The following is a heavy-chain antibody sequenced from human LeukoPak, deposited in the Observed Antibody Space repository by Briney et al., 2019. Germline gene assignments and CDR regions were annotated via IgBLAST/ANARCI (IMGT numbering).Heavy chain of an antibody. CDR2: VYYTGST. CDR1: GGSISPYY. V-gene: IGHV4-59*01. D-gene: IGHD1-1*01. Sequence: SETLSPTCTVSGGSISPYYWSWIRQPPGKGLEWIGYVYYTGSTNYNPSLKSRVTISVDTSRNQFSLRLSSVTAADTAIYYCAQYIRDSGTYNFDHWGQGNLVTVSS. J-gene: IGHJ4*02. CDR3: AQYIRDSGTYNFDH.